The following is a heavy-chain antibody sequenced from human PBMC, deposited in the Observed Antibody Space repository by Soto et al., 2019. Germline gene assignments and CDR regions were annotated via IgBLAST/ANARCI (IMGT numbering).Heavy chain of an antibody. CDR2: INHSGST. Sequence: ETLPLNCAVCGGYFNGYYWSWIRQPPGKGLEWIGEINHSGSTNYNPSLKSRVTISVDTSKNQFSLKLSSVTAAETAVYYCARGETGRFLEWLHLSNWFDPWGQGTLVTVS. D-gene: IGHD3-3*01. V-gene: IGHV4-34*01. CDR3: ARGETGRFLEWLHLSNWFDP. CDR1: GGYFNGYY. J-gene: IGHJ5*02.